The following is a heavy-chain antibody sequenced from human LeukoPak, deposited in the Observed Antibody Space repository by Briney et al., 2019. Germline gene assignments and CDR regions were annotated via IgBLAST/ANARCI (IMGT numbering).Heavy chain of an antibody. V-gene: IGHV4-39*01. D-gene: IGHD6-13*01. CDR1: GGSITSSSYY. CDR2: IYYSGST. Sequence: SETLSLTCTVSGGSITSSSYYWGWIRQPPGKGLEWIGSIYYSGSTYYNPSLKSRVTISVDTSKNQFSLKLRSVTAADTAMYYCARHPFDIATATPGDFDYWGQGTLVTVSS. CDR3: ARHPFDIATATPGDFDY. J-gene: IGHJ4*02.